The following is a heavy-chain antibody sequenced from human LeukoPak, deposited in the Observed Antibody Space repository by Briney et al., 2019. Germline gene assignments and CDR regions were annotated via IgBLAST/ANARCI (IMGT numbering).Heavy chain of an antibody. J-gene: IGHJ6*03. CDR3: ARHVSSMVREESQSFCYYMDV. D-gene: IGHD3-10*01. V-gene: IGHV4-34*01. Sequence: SETLSLTCAVYGGSFSGYYWSWIRQPPGKGLEWIGEINHSGSTNYNPSLKSRVTISVDTSKNQFSLKLSSVTAADTAVYYCARHVSSMVREESQSFCYYMDVWGKGTTVTISS. CDR2: INHSGST. CDR1: GGSFSGYY.